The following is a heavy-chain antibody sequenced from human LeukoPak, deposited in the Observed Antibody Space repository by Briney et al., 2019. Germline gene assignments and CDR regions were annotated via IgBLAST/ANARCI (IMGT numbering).Heavy chain of an antibody. Sequence: GGSLRLSCAASGFTFSSYGMHWVRQAPGKGLEWVAFIRYDGSIKYYADSVKGRFTISRDNSKNTLYLQMNSLRAEDTAVYYCAKDYLYDFWSGSLGGDYWGQGTLVTVSS. D-gene: IGHD3-3*01. CDR3: AKDYLYDFWSGSLGGDY. CDR1: GFTFSSYG. CDR2: IRYDGSIK. J-gene: IGHJ4*02. V-gene: IGHV3-30*02.